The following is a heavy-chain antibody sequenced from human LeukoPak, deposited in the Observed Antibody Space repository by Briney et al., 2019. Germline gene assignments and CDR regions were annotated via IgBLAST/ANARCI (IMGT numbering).Heavy chain of an antibody. CDR2: IIPIFGTA. CDR3: ARDPHPDTAMVY. D-gene: IGHD5-18*01. V-gene: IGHV1-69*13. Sequence: SVKVSCKASGGTFSSYAISWVRQAPGQGLEWMGGIIPIFGTANYAQKFQGRVTIIADESTSTAYMELSSLRSEDTAVYYCARDPHPDTAMVYWGQGTLVTVSS. CDR1: GGTFSSYA. J-gene: IGHJ4*02.